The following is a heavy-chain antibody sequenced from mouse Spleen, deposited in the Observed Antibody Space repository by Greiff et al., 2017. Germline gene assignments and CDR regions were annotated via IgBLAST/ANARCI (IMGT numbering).Heavy chain of an antibody. V-gene: IGHV1-77*01. D-gene: IGHD1-1*01. CDR1: GYTFTDYV. Sequence: VHLVESGPELVKPGASVKMSCKASGYTFTDYVISWVKQRTGQGLEWIGEIYPGSGSTYYNEKFKGKATLTADKSSNTAYMQLSSLTSEDSAVYFCARVGLYGRKGDYFDYWGQGTTLTVSS. CDR2: IYPGSGST. CDR3: ARVGLYGRKGDYFDY. J-gene: IGHJ2*01.